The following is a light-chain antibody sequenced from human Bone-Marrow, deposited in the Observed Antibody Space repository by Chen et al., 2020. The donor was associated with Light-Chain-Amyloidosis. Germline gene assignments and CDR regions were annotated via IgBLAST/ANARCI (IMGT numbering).Light chain of an antibody. CDR1: SSDVGGDNH. CDR2: EVT. Sequence: QSALTQPASVSGSPGQSITISCTGTSSDVGGDNHVSWYQQHPDKAPKLMIYEVTNRPSWVPDRFSASKADKTASMTISGLQTEDEADYFCSSYTITNTLVFGSGTRVTVL. J-gene: IGLJ1*01. V-gene: IGLV2-14*01. CDR3: SSYTITNTLV.